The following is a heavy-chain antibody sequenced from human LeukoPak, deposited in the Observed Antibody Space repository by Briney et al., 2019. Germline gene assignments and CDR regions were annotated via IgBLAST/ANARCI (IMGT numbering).Heavy chain of an antibody. D-gene: IGHD5-12*01. CDR3: GRRSGAEIVAIRMYNWFDP. J-gene: IGHJ5*02. V-gene: IGHV4-31*11. Sequence: SETLSLTCAVSGGSFGRGGYYWNWIRQHSERGLEWIVYIYYSGSTYYNPSLKRRLTISIDSSKNKFSLKLNSVTAAHPESQGCGRRSGAEIVAIRMYNWFDPWGQGTLVTVSS. CDR2: IYYSGST. CDR1: GGSFGRGGYY.